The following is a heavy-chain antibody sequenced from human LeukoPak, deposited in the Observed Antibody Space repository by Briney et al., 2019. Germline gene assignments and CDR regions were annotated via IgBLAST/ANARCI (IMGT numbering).Heavy chain of an antibody. CDR3: ARDPDPHRIAAAGRYFDY. V-gene: IGHV1-18*01. J-gene: IGHJ4*02. Sequence: ASVKVSCKASGYTFTSYGISWVRQAPGQGLEWMGWISAYNGNTNYAQKFQGRVTMTTDTSTSTAYMELRSLRSDDTAMYYCARDPDPHRIAAAGRYFDYWGQGTLVTVSS. D-gene: IGHD6-13*01. CDR2: ISAYNGNT. CDR1: GYTFTSYG.